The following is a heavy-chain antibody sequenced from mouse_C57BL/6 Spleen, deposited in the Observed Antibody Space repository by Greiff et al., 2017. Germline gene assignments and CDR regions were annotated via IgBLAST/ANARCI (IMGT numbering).Heavy chain of an antibody. V-gene: IGHV5-9-1*02. CDR1: GFTFSSYA. J-gene: IGHJ2*01. Sequence: EVHLVESGEGLVKPGGSLKLSCAASGFTFSSYAMSWVRQTPEKRLEWVAYISSAGDYIYYADTVKGRFPISRDNARNTLYLQMSSLTSEDTAMYYCTRAYGSTYYFDDWGKGTTLTVSS. D-gene: IGHD1-1*01. CDR3: TRAYGSTYYFDD. CDR2: ISSAGDYI.